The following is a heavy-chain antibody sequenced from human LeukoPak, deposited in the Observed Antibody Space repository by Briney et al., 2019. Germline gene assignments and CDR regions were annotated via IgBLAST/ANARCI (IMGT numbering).Heavy chain of an antibody. CDR2: IVVGSGNT. Sequence: ASVKVSCKASGFTFTSSAVQWVRQARGQRLEWIGWIVVGSGNTNYAQKFQERVTITRDMSTSTAYMELSSLRSEDTAVYYCAAASYDFWSGHDIKRFDPWGQGTLVTVSS. V-gene: IGHV1-58*01. D-gene: IGHD3-3*01. J-gene: IGHJ5*02. CDR3: AAASYDFWSGHDIKRFDP. CDR1: GFTFTSSA.